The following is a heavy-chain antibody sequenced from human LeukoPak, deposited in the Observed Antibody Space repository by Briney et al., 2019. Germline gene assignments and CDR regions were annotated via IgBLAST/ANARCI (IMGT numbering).Heavy chain of an antibody. CDR1: GYTFTSYA. CDR2: INAGNGNT. V-gene: IGHV1-3*01. CDR3: AREGTDYYGMDV. Sequence: ASVKVSCKASGYTFTSYAMHWVRQAPGQRLEWMGWINAGNGNTKYSQKFQRRVTITRDTSASTAYMELSSLRSEDTAVYYCAREGTDYYGMDVWAQGTTVTVSS. D-gene: IGHD1-14*01. J-gene: IGHJ6*02.